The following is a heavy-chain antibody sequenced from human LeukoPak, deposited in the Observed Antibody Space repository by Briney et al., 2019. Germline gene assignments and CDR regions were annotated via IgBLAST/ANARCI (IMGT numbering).Heavy chain of an antibody. CDR3: VVLFRRGSGSYYIDY. CDR1: GGSFSGYY. V-gene: IGHV4-34*01. D-gene: IGHD3-10*01. J-gene: IGHJ4*02. CDR2: INRSGST. Sequence: QSSETRSLTCAVYGGSFSGYYWSWIRQPPGKGLEWIGEINRSGSTNYNPSLKSRVTIPVDTSKNQFSLKLRSVTAADTAAYYCVVLFRRGSGSYYIDYWGQGTLVTVSS.